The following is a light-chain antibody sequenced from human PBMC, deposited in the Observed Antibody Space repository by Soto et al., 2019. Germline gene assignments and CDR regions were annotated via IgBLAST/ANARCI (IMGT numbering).Light chain of an antibody. Sequence: QSALTQPASVSGSPGQSITISCTGTSSDVGGYNYVSWYQQHPGKAPKVMIYEVSNRPSGVSNRFSASKSGNTASLTISGLQVEDEADYYCSSFTSSGTRVFGTGNKVTVL. J-gene: IGLJ1*01. CDR2: EVS. CDR3: SSFTSSGTRV. CDR1: SSDVGGYNY. V-gene: IGLV2-14*01.